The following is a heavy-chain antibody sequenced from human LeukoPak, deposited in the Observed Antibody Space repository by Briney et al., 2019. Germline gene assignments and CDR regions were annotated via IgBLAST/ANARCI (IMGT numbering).Heavy chain of an antibody. V-gene: IGHV3-7*03. CDR3: ARDWFDGDYDRFDH. D-gene: IGHD4-17*01. J-gene: IGHJ4*02. CDR1: GFTFSSYW. CDR2: INQDGSQK. Sequence: GGSLRLSCAVSGFTFSSYWMSWFRQAPGKGLEWVANINQDGSQKFSVDSVKGRSTISRDNAKNSLSLQMNSLRVEDTAVYYCARDWFDGDYDRFDHWGQGTLVTVSS.